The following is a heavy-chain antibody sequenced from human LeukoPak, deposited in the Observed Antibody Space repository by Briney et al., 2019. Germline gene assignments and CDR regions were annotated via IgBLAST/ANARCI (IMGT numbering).Heavy chain of an antibody. CDR2: IYYSGST. CDR1: GGSISSSSYY. V-gene: IGHV4-39*07. Sequence: SETLSLTCTVSGGSISSSSYYWGWIRQPPGKGLEWIGNIYYSGSTYYNPSLKSRVTISVDTSKNQFSLKLSSVTAADTAVFYCARRQWLVSDFDYWGQGTLVTVSS. D-gene: IGHD6-19*01. J-gene: IGHJ4*02. CDR3: ARRQWLVSDFDY.